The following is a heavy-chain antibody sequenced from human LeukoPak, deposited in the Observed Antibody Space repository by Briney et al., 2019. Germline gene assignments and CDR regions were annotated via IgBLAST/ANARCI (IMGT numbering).Heavy chain of an antibody. CDR3: ARGGITIFGVVSNFDY. V-gene: IGHV1-46*01. J-gene: IGHJ4*02. Sequence: ASVKVSCKASGYTFTSYYMHWVRQAPGQGLERMGIINPSGGSTSYAQKFQGRVTMTRDMSTSTVYMELSSLRSEDTAVYHCARGGITIFGVVSNFDYWGQGTLVTVSS. D-gene: IGHD3-3*01. CDR2: INPSGGST. CDR1: GYTFTSYY.